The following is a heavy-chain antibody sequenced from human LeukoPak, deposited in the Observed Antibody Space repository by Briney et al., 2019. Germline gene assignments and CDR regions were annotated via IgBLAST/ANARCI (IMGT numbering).Heavy chain of an antibody. D-gene: IGHD4-23*01. V-gene: IGHV4-4*09. J-gene: IGHJ4*02. CDR2: IHTSGGS. Sequence: SETLSLTCTVSGASISNYYWSWIRQTPEKGLEWMGHIHTSGGSSYYPSLKSRLTMSIDTSKNQFSLKLTSVTAADTAVYCCARGGKATVVTMWGQGILVTVSS. CDR1: GASISNYY. CDR3: ARGGKATVVTM.